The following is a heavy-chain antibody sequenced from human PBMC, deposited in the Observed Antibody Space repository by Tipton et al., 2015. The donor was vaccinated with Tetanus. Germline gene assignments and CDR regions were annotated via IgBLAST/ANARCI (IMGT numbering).Heavy chain of an antibody. CDR3: ARDRAGGWSFDS. CDR2: ILGDGERA. J-gene: IGHJ4*02. V-gene: IGHV3-64*01. Sequence: LSLTCTVSGDSFSGGGYWTWIRQHPGKGLEYVSSILGDGERAAYASSVKGRFTISRDNSKNTVYLQMDSLRPEDMAVYYCARDRAGGWSFDSWGQGTLVTVSS. D-gene: IGHD6-19*01. CDR1: GDSFSGGG.